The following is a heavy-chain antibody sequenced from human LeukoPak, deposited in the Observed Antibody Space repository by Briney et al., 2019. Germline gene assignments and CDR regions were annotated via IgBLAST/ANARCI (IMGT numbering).Heavy chain of an antibody. CDR2: FDPEDGET. V-gene: IGHV1-24*01. D-gene: IGHD1-26*01. CDR1: GYTLTELS. J-gene: IGHJ4*02. Sequence: GASVKVSCKVSGYTLTELSMHWLRQAPGKGLEWMGGFDPEDGETIYAEKFQGRVTMTEDTSTDTAYMELSSLRSEDTAVYYSARPWETGHPRGFEYWGQGTLVPVSS. CDR3: ARPWETGHPRGFEY.